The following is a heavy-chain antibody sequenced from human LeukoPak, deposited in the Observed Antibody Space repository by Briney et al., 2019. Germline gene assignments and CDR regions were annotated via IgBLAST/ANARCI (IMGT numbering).Heavy chain of an antibody. J-gene: IGHJ6*02. CDR1: GGSISSRTYY. CDR3: ARLAGSIRGTNYYYYGMDV. D-gene: IGHD2-2*01. Sequence: SETLSLTCTVSGGSISSRTYYWGWIRQPPGKGLEWVGNIYTSGSTNYNPSLKSRVTISVDTSKNQFSLKLSSVTAADTAVYYCARLAGSIRGTNYYYYGMDVWGQGTTVTVSS. V-gene: IGHV4-61*05. CDR2: IYTSGST.